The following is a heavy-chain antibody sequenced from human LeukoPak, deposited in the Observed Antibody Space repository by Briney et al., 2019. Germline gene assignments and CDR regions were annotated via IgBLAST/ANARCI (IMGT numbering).Heavy chain of an antibody. D-gene: IGHD3-10*01. V-gene: IGHV4-59*08. CDR2: IYYSGST. J-gene: IGHJ4*02. Sequence: SETLSLTCAVYGGSFSGYYWSWIRQPPGKGLEWIGYIYYSGSTNYNPSLKSRVTISVDTSKNQFSLKLSSVTAADTAVYYCARLTYYYGSGSYQPTIDYWGQGTLVTVSS. CDR3: ARLTYYYGSGSYQPTIDY. CDR1: GGSFSGYY.